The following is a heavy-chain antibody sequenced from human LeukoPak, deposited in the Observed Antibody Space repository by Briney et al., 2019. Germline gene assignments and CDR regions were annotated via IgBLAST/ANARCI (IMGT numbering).Heavy chain of an antibody. D-gene: IGHD2-2*02. Sequence: GGSLRLSCAASGFTFSSYSMNWVRQAPGRGLEWVSYISSSSSTIYYADSVKGRFTISRDNAKNSLYLQMNSLRAEDTAVYYCARDRCSSTSCYSGSVSDGMDVWGQGTTVTVSS. CDR2: ISSSSSTI. J-gene: IGHJ6*02. CDR3: ARDRCSSTSCYSGSVSDGMDV. V-gene: IGHV3-48*01. CDR1: GFTFSSYS.